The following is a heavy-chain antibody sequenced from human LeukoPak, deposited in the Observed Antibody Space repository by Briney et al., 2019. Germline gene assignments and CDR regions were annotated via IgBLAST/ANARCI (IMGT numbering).Heavy chain of an antibody. CDR2: FHNSGTS. CDR1: DDSISDYY. V-gene: IGHV4-59*01. CDR3: TRGAGWLIDY. D-gene: IGHD3-16*01. J-gene: IGHJ4*02. Sequence: SETLSLTCTVSDDSISDYYRGWIRQPPGKGLEWIRYFHNSGTSTYNPSLKSRVTISADTSKNQFSLKLNSLTTADTAVYYCTRGAGWLIDYWGQGILVTVSS.